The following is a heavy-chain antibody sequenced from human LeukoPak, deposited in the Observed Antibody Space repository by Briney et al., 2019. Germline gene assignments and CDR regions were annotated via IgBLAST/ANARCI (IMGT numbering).Heavy chain of an antibody. V-gene: IGHV3-53*01. CDR2: IYGGGST. Sequence: PGGSLKLSCAATGPSASSTFMGWVRQAPGKGLEWVSVIYGGGSTYYADSVKGRFTISRDTPKNTLYLQMNSLRVEDTAVYYCASWPVGWYGEDSWGQGTLVTVSS. J-gene: IGHJ4*02. CDR1: GPSASSTF. CDR3: ASWPVGWYGEDS. D-gene: IGHD6-19*01.